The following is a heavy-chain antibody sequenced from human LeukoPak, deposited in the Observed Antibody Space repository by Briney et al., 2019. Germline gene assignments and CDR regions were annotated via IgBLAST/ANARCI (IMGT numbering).Heavy chain of an antibody. D-gene: IGHD3-22*01. Sequence: PSETLSLTCTVSGGSISSGDYYWSRIRQPPGKGLEWIGSIYYSGSTYYNPSLKSRVTISVDTSKNQFSLKLSSVTAADTAVYYCASQDPYYYDNPIDYWGQGTLVTVSS. V-gene: IGHV4-39*07. CDR2: IYYSGST. J-gene: IGHJ4*02. CDR3: ASQDPYYYDNPIDY. CDR1: GGSISSGDYY.